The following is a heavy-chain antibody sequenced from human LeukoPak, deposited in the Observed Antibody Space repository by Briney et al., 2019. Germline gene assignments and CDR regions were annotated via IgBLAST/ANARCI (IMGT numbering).Heavy chain of an antibody. V-gene: IGHV3-64D*06. CDR2: IRNDGGSP. D-gene: IGHD4-23*01. J-gene: IGHJ4*02. Sequence: GGSLRLSCSASGFTFSHYAMHWVRQAPGKGLEYVSDIRNDGGSPYYADSVKGRFAISGDNSKSTLDLQMSNLRSEDTAVYFCVKDRGGISRDFDYWGQGTLVIVSS. CDR1: GFTFSHYA. CDR3: VKDRGGISRDFDY.